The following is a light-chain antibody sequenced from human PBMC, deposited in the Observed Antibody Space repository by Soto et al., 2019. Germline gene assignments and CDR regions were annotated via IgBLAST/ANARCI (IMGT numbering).Light chain of an antibody. J-gene: IGKJ5*01. CDR2: TAS. Sequence: DIQMTQSPSSLSASVGDRVTISCRVSQNIGSYLNWYQQSPGKAPKLLIYTASSLQSGVPSRFSGSQSGTDFTLTINSLQPEDFATYYCQQGYSSPITFGQGTRLEI. V-gene: IGKV1-39*01. CDR1: QNIGSY. CDR3: QQGYSSPIT.